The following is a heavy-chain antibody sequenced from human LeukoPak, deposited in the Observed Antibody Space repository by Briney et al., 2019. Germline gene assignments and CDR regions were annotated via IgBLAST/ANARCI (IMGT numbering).Heavy chain of an antibody. Sequence: PGGSLRLSCAASGFTFSSYAMSWVRQAPGKGLEWVSAISGRGGSTYYADSVKGRFTISRDNSKNTLYLQMNSLRAEDTAVYYCAKVRTGYSIVGAFDIWGQGTMVTVSS. D-gene: IGHD3/OR15-3a*01. J-gene: IGHJ3*02. V-gene: IGHV3-23*01. CDR2: ISGRGGST. CDR3: AKVRTGYSIVGAFDI. CDR1: GFTFSSYA.